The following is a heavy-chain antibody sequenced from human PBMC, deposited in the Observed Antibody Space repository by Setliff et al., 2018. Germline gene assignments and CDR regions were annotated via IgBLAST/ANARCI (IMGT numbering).Heavy chain of an antibody. CDR1: GGSITSFY. Sequence: PSETLSLTCTASGGSITSFYWSWVRQSPGKGLEWIGYMFYEGTTNYNPSLKSRVTISIDTSKSQLSLKLRSVSAADTAVYHCARGKTFFGAFIRAFDIWGQGRMVTVSS. CDR2: MFYEGTT. V-gene: IGHV4-59*01. J-gene: IGHJ3*02. D-gene: IGHD3-3*01. CDR3: ARGKTFFGAFIRAFDI.